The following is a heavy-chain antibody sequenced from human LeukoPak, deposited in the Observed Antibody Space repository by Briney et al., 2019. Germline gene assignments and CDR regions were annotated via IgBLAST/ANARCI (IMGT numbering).Heavy chain of an antibody. J-gene: IGHJ4*02. V-gene: IGHV3-23*01. CDR3: AKRYCSGGDCHSSFDN. CDR1: GFTFSSYE. Sequence: GGSLRLSCAASGFTFSSYEMNWVRQAPGKGLEWVAGIGPTGSGTYYADFVKGRFTISRDNSKSTLYLQMNSLRAEDTAIYYCAKRYCSGGDCHSSFDNWGQGTLVTVSS. D-gene: IGHD2-15*01. CDR2: IGPTGSGT.